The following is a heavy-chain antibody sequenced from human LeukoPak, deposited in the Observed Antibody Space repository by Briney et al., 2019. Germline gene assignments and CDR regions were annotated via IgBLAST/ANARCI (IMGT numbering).Heavy chain of an antibody. CDR1: GFTFSSYS. J-gene: IGHJ5*02. Sequence: PGGSLRLSCAASGFTFSSYSMNWVRQAPGKGLEWVSSISSSSSYIYYADSVKGRFTISRDNAKNSLYLQMNSLRAEDTAVYYCASGFITSGRYAPPWFDPWGQGTLVTVSS. CDR2: ISSSSSYI. V-gene: IGHV3-21*01. CDR3: ASGFITSGRYAPPWFDP. D-gene: IGHD1-26*01.